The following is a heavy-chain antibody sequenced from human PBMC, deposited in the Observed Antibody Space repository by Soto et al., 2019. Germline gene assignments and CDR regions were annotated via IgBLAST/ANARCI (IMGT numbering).Heavy chain of an antibody. CDR2: IIPILGIA. CDR3: ARSFLGIVVVVAPHYYYGMDV. Sequence: GASVKVSCKASGGTFSSYTISWVRQAPGQGLEWMGRIIPILGIANYAQKFQGRVTITADKSTSTAYMELSSLRSEDTAVYYCARSFLGIVVVVAPHYYYGMDVWGQGTTVTVSS. V-gene: IGHV1-69*02. CDR1: GGTFSSYT. J-gene: IGHJ6*02. D-gene: IGHD2-15*01.